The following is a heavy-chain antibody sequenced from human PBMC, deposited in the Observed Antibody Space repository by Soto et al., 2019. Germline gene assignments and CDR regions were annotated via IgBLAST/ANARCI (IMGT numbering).Heavy chain of an antibody. V-gene: IGHV3-33*01. Sequence: GGSLRLSCAASGFTFSSYGMHWVRQAPGKGLEWVAVIWYDGSNKYYADSVKGRFTISRDNSKNTLYLQMNSLRAEDTAVYYCARDGSIAVRGAFDIWGQGTMVTVSS. J-gene: IGHJ3*02. CDR3: ARDGSIAVRGAFDI. CDR2: IWYDGSNK. CDR1: GFTFSSYG. D-gene: IGHD6-19*01.